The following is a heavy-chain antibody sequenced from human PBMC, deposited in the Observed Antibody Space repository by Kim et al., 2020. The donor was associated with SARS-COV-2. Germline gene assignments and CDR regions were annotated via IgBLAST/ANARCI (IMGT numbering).Heavy chain of an antibody. Sequence: GGSLRLSCAASGFTFSSYDMHWVRQATGKGLEWVSAIGTAGDTYYPGSVKGRFTISRENAKNSLYLQMNSLRAGDTAVYYCARGGGELLSDAFDIWGQGTMVTVSS. J-gene: IGHJ3*02. CDR1: GFTFSSYD. CDR3: ARGGGELLSDAFDI. CDR2: IGTAGDT. D-gene: IGHD1-26*01. V-gene: IGHV3-13*01.